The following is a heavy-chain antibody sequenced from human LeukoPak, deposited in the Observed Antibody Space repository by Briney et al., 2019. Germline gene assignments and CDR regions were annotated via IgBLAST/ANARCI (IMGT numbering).Heavy chain of an antibody. CDR2: INPSGGST. D-gene: IGHD2-2*01. J-gene: IGHJ4*02. Sequence: ASVKVSCKASGYTFTSYYMHWVRQAPGQGLEWMGIINPSGGSTSYAQKFQGRVTMTRDTSTSTVYMELSSLRSEDTAVYYCARVHCSSTSCFNYFDYWGQGTLVTVSS. CDR3: ARVHCSSTSCFNYFDY. V-gene: IGHV1-46*01. CDR1: GYTFTSYY.